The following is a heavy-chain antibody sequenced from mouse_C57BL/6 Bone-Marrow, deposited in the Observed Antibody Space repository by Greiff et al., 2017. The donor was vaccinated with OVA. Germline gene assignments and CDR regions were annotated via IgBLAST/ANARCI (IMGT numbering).Heavy chain of an antibody. CDR2: ISYSGSP. CDR3: ARSLLEDWYFDV. V-gene: IGHV3-8*01. J-gene: IGHJ1*03. D-gene: IGHD1-1*01. CDR1: GYSITSDY. Sequence: EVKLVESGPGLAKPSQTLSLTCSVTGYSITSDYWNWIRKFPGNKLEYMGYISYSGSPYYNPSPKNRISITRDTSKNQYYLQLNSVTTEDTATYYCARSLLEDWYFDVWGTGTTVTVSS.